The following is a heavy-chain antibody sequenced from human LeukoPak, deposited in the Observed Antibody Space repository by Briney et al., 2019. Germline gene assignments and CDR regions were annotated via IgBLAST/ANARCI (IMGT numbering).Heavy chain of an antibody. CDR3: ARRGGYYDSSGWVDY. D-gene: IGHD3-22*01. V-gene: IGHV5-51*01. CDR1: GYSCTSYW. CDR2: IYPGDSDT. J-gene: IGHJ4*02. Sequence: GESLKVSCKGSGYSCTSYWIGWVRQMPGKGQEWMGIIYPGDSDTRYSPAFQGQVTISADKSIGTAYLRGSSLKASDTAMYYCARRGGYYDSSGWVDYWGQGTLVTVSS.